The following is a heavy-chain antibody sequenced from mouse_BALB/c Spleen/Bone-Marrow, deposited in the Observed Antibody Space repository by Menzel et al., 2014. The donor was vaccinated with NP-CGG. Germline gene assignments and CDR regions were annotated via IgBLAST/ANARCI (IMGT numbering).Heavy chain of an antibody. V-gene: IGHV7-3*02. Sequence: EVQVVESGGGLVQPGGSLRLSCATSGFTFTDYYMSWVRQPPGKALEWLGFIRNKANGYTTEYSASVKGRFTISRDNSQSILYLQMNTLRAEDSATYYCARDDYYAMDYWGQRTSVTVSS. CDR3: ARDDYYAMDY. CDR2: IRNKANGYTT. J-gene: IGHJ4*01. CDR1: GFTFTDYY.